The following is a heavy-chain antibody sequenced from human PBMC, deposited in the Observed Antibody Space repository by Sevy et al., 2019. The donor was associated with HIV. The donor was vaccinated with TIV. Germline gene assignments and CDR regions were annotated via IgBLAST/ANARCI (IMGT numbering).Heavy chain of an antibody. V-gene: IGHV3-72*01. CDR2: TKNKADGYTT. J-gene: IGHJ4*02. CDR3: ATHAGIAAAGRVFDY. D-gene: IGHD6-13*01. CDR1: GFTFSDHY. Sequence: GGSLRLSCVASGFTFSDHYMEWVRQAPGKGLEWVGRTKNKADGYTTEYAASVKGRFTISRDESKNSLYVQMNSLKAEDTAVYYCATHAGIAAAGRVFDYWGQGTLGTVSS.